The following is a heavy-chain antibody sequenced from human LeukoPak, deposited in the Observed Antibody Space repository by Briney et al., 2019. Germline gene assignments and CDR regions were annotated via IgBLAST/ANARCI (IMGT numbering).Heavy chain of an antibody. D-gene: IGHD3-3*01. CDR3: ARGYYDFWSGYYTLYYYYMDV. CDR1: GFTFSSYS. V-gene: IGHV3-21*01. J-gene: IGHJ6*03. CDR2: ISSSSSYI. Sequence: GGSLRLSCAASGFTFSSYSMNWVRQAPGKGLEWVSSISSSSSYIYYADSVKGRFTISRDNAKNSLYLQMNSLRAEDTAVYYCARGYYDFWSGYYTLYYYYMDVWGKGTTVTVSS.